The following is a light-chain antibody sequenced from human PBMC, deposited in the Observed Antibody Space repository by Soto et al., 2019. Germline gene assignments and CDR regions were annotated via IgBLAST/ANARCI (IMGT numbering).Light chain of an antibody. CDR1: SSDVGGYNY. CDR3: YSYTTSSTYV. V-gene: IGLV2-14*01. CDR2: DVS. J-gene: IGLJ1*01. Sequence: LTQPASVSGSPGQSITISCSGTSSDVGGYNYVSWYQQHPGKAPQVMIYDVSNRPSGVSNRFSGSKSGNTASLTISELQAEDEADYYCYSYTTSSTYVFGTGTKVTVL.